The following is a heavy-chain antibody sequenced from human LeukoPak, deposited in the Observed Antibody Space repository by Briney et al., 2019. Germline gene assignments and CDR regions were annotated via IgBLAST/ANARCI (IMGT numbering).Heavy chain of an antibody. J-gene: IGHJ3*01. CDR2: IYPGDSDI. V-gene: IGHV5-51*01. CDR3: ARTEALDAFDV. CDR1: GYTFTTYW. Sequence: GESLKISCKGVGYTFTTYWIAWVRQMPGKGLGWMGVIYPGDSDIRYSPSFKGQVTISADKSITTAYLQWNTLKASDTAMYYCARTEALDAFDVWGQGTIVTVSS.